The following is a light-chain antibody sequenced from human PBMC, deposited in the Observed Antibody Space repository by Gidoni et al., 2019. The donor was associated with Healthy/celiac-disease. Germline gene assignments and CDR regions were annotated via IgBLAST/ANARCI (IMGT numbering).Light chain of an antibody. J-gene: IGKJ1*01. CDR1: QSVSSSY. CDR3: QQYGSSPKT. V-gene: IGKV3-20*01. CDR2: GAS. Sequence: EIVLTQSPGTLSLSPGESATPSCRASQSVSSSYLAWYQQKPGQAPRLLIYGASSRATGIPDRFSGSGSGTDFTLTISRLEPEDFAVYYCQQYGSSPKTFGQGTKVEIK.